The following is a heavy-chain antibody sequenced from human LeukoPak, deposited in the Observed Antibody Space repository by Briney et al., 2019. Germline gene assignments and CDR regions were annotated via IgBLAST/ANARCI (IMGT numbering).Heavy chain of an antibody. Sequence: PGGSLRLSCVASGFSFNDYPMHWARQAPGKGLEWVSLISGDGSVTYYADSVKGRFTISRDNSKNSLYLQMNSLRVEDSALYYCATGSQPGTTFDYWGQGTLVTASS. CDR2: ISGDGSVT. CDR3: ATGSQPGTTFDY. D-gene: IGHD1-14*01. J-gene: IGHJ4*02. V-gene: IGHV3-43*02. CDR1: GFSFNDYP.